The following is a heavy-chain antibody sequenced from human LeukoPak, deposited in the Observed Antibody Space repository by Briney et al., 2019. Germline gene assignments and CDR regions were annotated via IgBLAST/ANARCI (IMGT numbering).Heavy chain of an antibody. CDR2: ISWNSGNI. D-gene: IGHD2-2*01. CDR1: GSTFDDYG. V-gene: IGHV3-9*01. CDR3: AKDACSSTSCSFDY. J-gene: IGHJ4*02. Sequence: GGSLRLSCAASGSTFDDYGMHWVRQAPGKGLEWVSGISWNSGNIGYAGSVKGRFTISRDNAKNSLYLQMNSLRAEDTALYYCAKDACSSTSCSFDYWGQGTLVTVSS.